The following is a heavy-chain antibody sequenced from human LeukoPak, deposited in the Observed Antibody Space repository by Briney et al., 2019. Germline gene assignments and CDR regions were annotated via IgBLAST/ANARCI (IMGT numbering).Heavy chain of an antibody. CDR2: IYTSGST. CDR1: GGSISSYQ. J-gene: IGHJ6*03. CDR3: ARDYSSGWPPYYYYYYMDV. D-gene: IGHD6-19*01. Sequence: PSETLSLTCTVSGGSISSYQWSWLRQPAGKGLEWIGRIYTSGSTNYNPSLKSRVTMSVDTSKNQFSLKLSSVTAADTAVYYCARDYSSGWPPYYYYYYMDVWGKGTTVTISS. V-gene: IGHV4-4*07.